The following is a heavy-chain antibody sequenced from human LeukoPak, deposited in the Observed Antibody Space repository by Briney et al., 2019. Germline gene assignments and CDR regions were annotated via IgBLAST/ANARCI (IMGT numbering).Heavy chain of an antibody. D-gene: IGHD3-10*01. J-gene: IGHJ6*02. Sequence: SETLSLTCAVYGGSFSGYYWSWIRQPPGKGLEWIGEINHSGSTNYNPSLKSRVTISVDTSKNQFSLKLSSVTAADTAVYYCARGRLVRGVILRYYYYGVDVWGQGTTVTVSS. CDR2: INHSGST. V-gene: IGHV4-34*01. CDR1: GGSFSGYY. CDR3: ARGRLVRGVILRYYYYGVDV.